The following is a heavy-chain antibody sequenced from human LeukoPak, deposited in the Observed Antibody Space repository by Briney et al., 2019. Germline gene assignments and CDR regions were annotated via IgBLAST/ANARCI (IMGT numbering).Heavy chain of an antibody. V-gene: IGHV4-34*01. D-gene: IGHD3-10*01. CDR1: GGSFSGYY. Sequence: SETLSLTCAVYGGSFSGYYWSWIRQPPGKGLEWIGEINHSGSTNYNPSLKSRVTISVDTSKDQFSLKLSSVTAADTAGYYCAIGLGPYYYGSPTSRRLFDYWGQGTLVTVFS. CDR3: AIGLGPYYYGSPTSRRLFDY. J-gene: IGHJ4*02. CDR2: INHSGST.